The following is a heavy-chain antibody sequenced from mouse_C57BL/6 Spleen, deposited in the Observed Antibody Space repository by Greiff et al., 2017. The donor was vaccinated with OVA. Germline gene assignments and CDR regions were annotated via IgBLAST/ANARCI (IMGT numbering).Heavy chain of an antibody. CDR1: GYAFSSSW. CDR2: IYPGDGDT. D-gene: IGHD1-1*01. V-gene: IGHV1-82*01. Sequence: QVQLQQPGPELVKPGASVKISCKASGYAFSSSWMNWVKQRPGKGLEWIGRIYPGDGDTNYNGKFKGKATLTADKSSSTAYMQLSSLTSEDSAVYFCAREFITTVVAADYWGQGTTLTVSS. CDR3: AREFITTVVAADY. J-gene: IGHJ2*01.